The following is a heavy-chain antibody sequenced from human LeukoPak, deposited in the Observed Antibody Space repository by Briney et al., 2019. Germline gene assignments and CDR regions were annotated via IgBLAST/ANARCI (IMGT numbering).Heavy chain of an antibody. J-gene: IGHJ5*02. V-gene: IGHV3-7*01. CDR1: GFTFSSYW. CDR3: ARDRGYDILTGYFNWFDP. Sequence: GGSLRLSCAASGFTFSSYWMSWVRQAPGKGLEWVANIKQDGSEKYYVDSVKGRFTISRDNAKNSLYLQMNSLRAEDTAVYYCARDRGYDILTGYFNWFDPWGQGTLVTVSS. CDR2: IKQDGSEK. D-gene: IGHD3-9*01.